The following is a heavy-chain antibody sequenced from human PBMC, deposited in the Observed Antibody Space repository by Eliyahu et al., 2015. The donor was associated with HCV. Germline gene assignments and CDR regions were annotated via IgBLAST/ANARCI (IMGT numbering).Heavy chain of an antibody. CDR2: ISYDGSNK. D-gene: IGHD3-22*01. CDR3: ANGDYYDSSGHFGY. V-gene: IGHV3-30*18. CDR1: GFTFXSXG. Sequence: QVQLVESGGGVVQPGXSLRLSCAASGFTFXSXGMHWVRPXPGKGLEWVAVISYDGSNKYYADSVKGRFTISRDNSKNTLYLQMNSLRAEDTAVYYCANGDYYDSSGHFGYWGQGTLVTVSS. J-gene: IGHJ4*02.